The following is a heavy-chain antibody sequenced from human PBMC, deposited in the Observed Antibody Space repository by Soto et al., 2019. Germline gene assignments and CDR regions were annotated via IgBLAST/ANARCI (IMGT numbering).Heavy chain of an antibody. D-gene: IGHD2-2*01. Sequence: TGGSLRLSCTASGFTFGDYAMSWFRQAPGKGLEWVGFIRSKAYGGTTEYAASVKGRFTISRDDSKSIAYLQMNSLKTEDTAVYYCTRDRVVGYCSSTSCYRPPNYYYYMDVWGKGTTVTVSS. V-gene: IGHV3-49*03. CDR2: IRSKAYGGTT. CDR3: TRDRVVGYCSSTSCYRPPNYYYYMDV. J-gene: IGHJ6*03. CDR1: GFTFGDYA.